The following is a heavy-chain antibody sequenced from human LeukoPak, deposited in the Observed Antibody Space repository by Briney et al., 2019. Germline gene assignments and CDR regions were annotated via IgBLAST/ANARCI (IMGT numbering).Heavy chain of an antibody. CDR1: GGSISSYY. Sequence: PSETLSLTCTVSGGSISSYYWSWIRQPPGKGLEWIGYIYYSGSTNYNPSLKSRVTISVDTSKNQCSLKLSSVTAADTAVYYCARAHITMIFDYWGQGTLVTVSS. D-gene: IGHD3-22*01. CDR2: IYYSGST. CDR3: ARAHITMIFDY. V-gene: IGHV4-59*01. J-gene: IGHJ4*02.